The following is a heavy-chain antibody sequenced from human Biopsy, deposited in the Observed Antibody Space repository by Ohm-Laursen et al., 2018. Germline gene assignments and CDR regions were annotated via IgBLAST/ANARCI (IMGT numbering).Heavy chain of an antibody. CDR3: ARGSNDSGGLYFPH. CDR2: ISCTGYT. V-gene: IGHV4-59*11. CDR1: GGSFTGHY. J-gene: IGHJ4*02. D-gene: IGHD4-23*01. Sequence: SETLSLTCTVSGGSFTGHYWSWIRQPPGKGLEWIGHISCTGYTSYNASLKSRVTISVDTSRNHFSLRLSSLTAADTAVYYCARGSNDSGGLYFPHWGQGTLLTVSS.